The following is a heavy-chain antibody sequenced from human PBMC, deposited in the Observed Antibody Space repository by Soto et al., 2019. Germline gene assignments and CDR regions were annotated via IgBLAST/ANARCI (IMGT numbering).Heavy chain of an antibody. V-gene: IGHV3-23*01. CDR3: AKDLIVAARPAAAGFDC. CDR2: MSGSGGST. CDR1: GLTFISYT. Sequence: XXSRSLSYAAFGLTFISYTHPWILQAPGKGLEWVTAMSGSGGSTYYADSVKGRFTISRDNSKNTLYLQMNSLRAEDKAVYYCAKDLIVAARPAAAGFDCWGQGTLVTVSS. D-gene: IGHD6-6*01. J-gene: IGHJ4*02.